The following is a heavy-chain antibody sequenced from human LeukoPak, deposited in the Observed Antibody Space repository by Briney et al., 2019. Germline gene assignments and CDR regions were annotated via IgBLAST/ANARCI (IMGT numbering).Heavy chain of an antibody. J-gene: IGHJ4*02. CDR2: FVRGST. CDR1: GLTLSSYP. D-gene: IGHD6-13*01. CDR3: TRAAPYGTSWYGKNDY. V-gene: IGHV3-23*01. Sequence: GGSLRLSCAASGLTLSSYPMNWVRQAPGKGLEWVSTFVRGSTYYADTVQGRFTISRGSSKNTLYLQMNSLRADDTALYFCTRAAPYGTSWYGKNDYWGQGTLVAVSS.